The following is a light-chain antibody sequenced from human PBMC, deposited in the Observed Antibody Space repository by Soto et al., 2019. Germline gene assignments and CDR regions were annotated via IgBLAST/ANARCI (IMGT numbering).Light chain of an antibody. CDR2: EVN. V-gene: IGLV2-8*01. CDR1: SSDVGGYNF. CDR3: SSYAGRNNFVV. J-gene: IGLJ2*01. Sequence: QSALTQPPSASGSPGQSVTISCTGTSSDVGGYNFVSWYQQHPGKAPKFVIYEVNKRPSGVPDRFSGSKSGNTASLTVSGLQADDEADYYCSSYAGRNNFVVFGGGTKLTVL.